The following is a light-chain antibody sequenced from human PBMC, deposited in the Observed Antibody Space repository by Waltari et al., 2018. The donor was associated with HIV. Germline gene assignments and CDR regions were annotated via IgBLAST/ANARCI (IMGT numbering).Light chain of an antibody. CDR2: VVS. CDR1: SSDVGSYSY. J-gene: IGLJ3*02. Sequence: QSALTQPASVSGSPGQSITISCTGSSSDVGSYSYVSWYQQHPGKAPKLMIYVVSNRPAGFSHRFSGSKSGNTASLTISGLQPEDEADYYCNSYTSISTWVFGGGTKLTVL. CDR3: NSYTSISTWV. V-gene: IGLV2-14*01.